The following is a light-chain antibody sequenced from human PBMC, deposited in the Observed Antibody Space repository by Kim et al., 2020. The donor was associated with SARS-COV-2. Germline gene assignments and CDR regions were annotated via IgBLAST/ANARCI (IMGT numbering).Light chain of an antibody. CDR2: DDT. V-gene: IGLV1-40*01. Sequence: QSVLTQPPSVSGAPGQRVTISCTGRTSNIGTRFDVHWYQQLPGTAPKLLIYDDTSRPSGVPDRFSGSKSGTSASLAITGLQAEDEAFYYCQSYDSSLNVWVFGGGTKVTVL. J-gene: IGLJ3*02. CDR3: QSYDSSLNVWV. CDR1: TSNIGTRFD.